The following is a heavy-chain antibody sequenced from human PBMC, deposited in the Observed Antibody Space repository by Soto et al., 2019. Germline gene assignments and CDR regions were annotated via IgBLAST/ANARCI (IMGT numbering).Heavy chain of an antibody. V-gene: IGHV1-69*01. Sequence: QVQLVQSGAEVKKPGSSVKVSCKASGGTFSSYAISWVRQAPGQGLEWMGGIIPIFGTANYAQKFQGRDKITADESMDTAYMDLSSLSAEDTAFYYCTRLALRLGEFSLLGPNPYPFDIWGRGAMVTVS. J-gene: IGHJ3*02. D-gene: IGHD3-16*02. CDR3: TRLALRLGEFSLLGPNPYPFDI. CDR2: IIPIFGTA. CDR1: GGTFSSYA.